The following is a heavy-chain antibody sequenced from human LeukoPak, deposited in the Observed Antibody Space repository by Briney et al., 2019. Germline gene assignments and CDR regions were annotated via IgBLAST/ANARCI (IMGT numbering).Heavy chain of an antibody. J-gene: IGHJ4*02. CDR3: ARDGRGLGNYFDY. D-gene: IGHD3-10*01. CDR1: GFTFSSYG. V-gene: IGHV3-30*02. CDR2: IRYDGRNK. Sequence: PGGSLRLSCAASGFTFSSYGMHWVRQAPGKGLEWVAFIRYDGRNKYYADSVKGRFHISRDNSKNTLYLQMNSLRAEDTSVYYCARDGRGLGNYFDYWGQGTLVTVSP.